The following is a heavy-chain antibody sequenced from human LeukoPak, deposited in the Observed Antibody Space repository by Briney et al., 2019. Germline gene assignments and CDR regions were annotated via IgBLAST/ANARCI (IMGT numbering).Heavy chain of an antibody. J-gene: IGHJ4*02. V-gene: IGHV3-33*01. CDR1: GFTFSSYG. CDR3: ARLGSSWSFDY. Sequence: GGSLRLSCAASGFTFSSYGMNWVRQAPGKGREWVAVIWYDGSNKYYGDSVKGRFTISRDNSKKTVSLQMNSLRVEDTAVYYCARLGSSWSFDYWGQGTLVTVSS. CDR2: IWYDGSNK. D-gene: IGHD6-13*01.